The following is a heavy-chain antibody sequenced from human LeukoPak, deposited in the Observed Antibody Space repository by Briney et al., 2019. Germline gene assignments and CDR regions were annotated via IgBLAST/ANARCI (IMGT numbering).Heavy chain of an antibody. D-gene: IGHD5-18*01. V-gene: IGHV3-11*01. CDR3: AEESLMGHSYGFDS. Sequence: GGSLRLSCAASEFTFSDYYMSWVRQAPGEGLAWVSYISSTASTRYYADSVKGRFTVSRDNSRNTLYLQMNSLRAEDTAVYYCAEESLMGHSYGFDSWGQGALVTVSS. CDR1: EFTFSDYY. CDR2: ISSTASTR. J-gene: IGHJ4*02.